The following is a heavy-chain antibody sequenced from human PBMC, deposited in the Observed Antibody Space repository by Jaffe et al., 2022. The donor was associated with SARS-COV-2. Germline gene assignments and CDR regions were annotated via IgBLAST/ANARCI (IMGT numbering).Heavy chain of an antibody. CDR3: ARDTNGTTGHLDYYYYGMDV. Sequence: QVQLVESGGGVVQPGRSLRLSCAASGFTFSSYGMHWVRQAPGKGLEWVAVIWYDGSNKYYADSVKGRFTISRDNSKNTLYLQMNSLRAEDTAVYYCARDTNGTTGHLDYYYYGMDVWGQGTTVTVSS. J-gene: IGHJ6*02. V-gene: IGHV3-33*01. CDR1: GFTFSSYG. D-gene: IGHD1-1*01. CDR2: IWYDGSNK.